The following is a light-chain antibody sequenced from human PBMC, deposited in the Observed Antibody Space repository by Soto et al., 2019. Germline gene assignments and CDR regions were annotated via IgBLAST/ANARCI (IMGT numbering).Light chain of an antibody. CDR3: QQYNNWPWT. J-gene: IGKJ1*01. CDR2: GAS. Sequence: IVVTQCPVTLSVSPGERATLSWXASQSDSSILAWYQQKPGQAPSLIIYGASTRAPGFPARFSGSGSGTDCTLTISSLQSEDVAVYYCQQYNNWPWTFGQGTKVDI. CDR1: QSDSSI. V-gene: IGKV3-15*01.